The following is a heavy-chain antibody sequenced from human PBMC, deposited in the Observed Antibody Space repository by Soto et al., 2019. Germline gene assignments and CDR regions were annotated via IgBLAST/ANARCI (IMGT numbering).Heavy chain of an antibody. CDR3: AYSSGWHYYFDY. V-gene: IGHV3-11*01. D-gene: IGHD6-19*01. Sequence: PGGSLRLSCAASGFTFSDYYMSWIRQAPGKGLEWVSYISSSGSTIYYADSVKGRFTISRDNSKNTLYLQMNSLRAEDTAVYYCAYSSGWHYYFDYWGQGTLVTVSS. J-gene: IGHJ4*02. CDR1: GFTFSDYY. CDR2: ISSSGSTI.